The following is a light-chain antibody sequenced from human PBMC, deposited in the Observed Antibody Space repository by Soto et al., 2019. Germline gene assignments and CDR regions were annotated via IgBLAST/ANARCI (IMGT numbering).Light chain of an antibody. CDR1: QDIRGA. CDR2: DVS. Sequence: AIQVTQSPSSLSASVGDRVTITCRASQDIRGALAWYQQKPGKAPKLLIYDVSTLESGVPSRFSGSGSGTEFTLAISSRQPEDFGTYYCQQFNSSPITFGHGTRLEIK. V-gene: IGKV1-13*02. CDR3: QQFNSSPIT. J-gene: IGKJ5*01.